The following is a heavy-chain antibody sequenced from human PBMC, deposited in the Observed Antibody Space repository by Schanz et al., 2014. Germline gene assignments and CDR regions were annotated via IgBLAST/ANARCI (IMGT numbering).Heavy chain of an antibody. CDR2: IYYSGGT. J-gene: IGHJ4*02. Sequence: QVQLQESGPGVVKPSQTLSLTCTVSGGSINSDAFYWTWIRQHPGKGLEWVGYIYYSGGTYYSPSLKSRVSISLDTSKNQFSLNLSSVTAADTAVYYCARDRLAAQGIDSWGQGTLXTVSS. V-gene: IGHV4-31*03. D-gene: IGHD6-6*01. CDR3: ARDRLAAQGIDS. CDR1: GGSINSDAFY.